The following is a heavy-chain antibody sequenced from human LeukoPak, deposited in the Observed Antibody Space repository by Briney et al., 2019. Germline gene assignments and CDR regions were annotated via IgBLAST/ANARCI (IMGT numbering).Heavy chain of an antibody. J-gene: IGHJ6*03. CDR3: ARHKVHYYYMDV. V-gene: IGHV4-59*08. Sequence: SETLSLTCAVSGDSITSYYWSWIRQPPGKGLEWIGYFFYSGSANYNPSLKSRVTMSLDTSKNQFSLKLSSVTAADTAVYYCARHKVHYYYMDVWGKGTTVTVSS. CDR2: FFYSGSA. CDR1: GDSITSYY.